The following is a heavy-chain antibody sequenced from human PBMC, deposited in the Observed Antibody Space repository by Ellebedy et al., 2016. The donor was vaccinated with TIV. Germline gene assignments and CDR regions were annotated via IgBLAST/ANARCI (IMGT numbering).Heavy chain of an antibody. D-gene: IGHD2-2*01. Sequence: AASVKVSCKASGGSFSSHAISWVRQAPGQGLEWVGRIFPMLDITNYAQRFQGRVTITADKSTSTFYMELSSRKSEDTAVYYCAGAYQGRVPAPGAPGGWFDPWGQGTLVTVSS. CDR3: AGAYQGRVPAPGAPGGWFDP. CDR2: IFPMLDIT. CDR1: GGSFSSHA. J-gene: IGHJ5*02. V-gene: IGHV1-69*04.